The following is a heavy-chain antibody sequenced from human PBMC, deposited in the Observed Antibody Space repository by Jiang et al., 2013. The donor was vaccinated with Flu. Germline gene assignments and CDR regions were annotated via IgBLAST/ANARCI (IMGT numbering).Heavy chain of an antibody. CDR3: AREGGLTPLAVTGLIDY. J-gene: IGHJ4*02. CDR1: GYTFISYG. D-gene: IGHD6-19*01. CDR2: ISISTGIT. V-gene: IGHV1-18*01. Sequence: SGYTFISYGITWLRQAPGQGVEWMGWISISTGITNYAQKFQGRLNMTTDTSTSTAYMELRSLKSDDTAVYYCAREGGLTPLAVTGLIDYWGQGTLVSVSS.